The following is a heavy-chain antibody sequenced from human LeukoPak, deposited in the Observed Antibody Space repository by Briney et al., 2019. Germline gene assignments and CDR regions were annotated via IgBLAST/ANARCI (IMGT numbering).Heavy chain of an antibody. CDR1: GYTLTELS. V-gene: IGHV1-24*01. J-gene: IGHJ6*03. CDR2: FDPEDGET. D-gene: IGHD6-13*01. Sequence: ASVKVSCKVSGYTLTELSMHWVRQAPGKGLEWMGGFDPEDGETIYAQKFQGRVTMTEDTSTDTAYMELSSLRSEDTAVYYCATVHDSSSPYGYYYYYYMDVWGKGTTVTVSS. CDR3: ATVHDSSSPYGYYYYYYMDV.